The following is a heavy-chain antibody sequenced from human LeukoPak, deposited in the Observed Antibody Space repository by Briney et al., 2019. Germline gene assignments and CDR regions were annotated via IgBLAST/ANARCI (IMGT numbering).Heavy chain of an antibody. D-gene: IGHD2-2*01. Sequence: GGSLRLSCAASGFTFSSYGMHWVRQAPGKGLEWVAVIWYDGSNKYYADSVKGRFTISRDNSKNTLYLQMNSLRAEDTAVYYCARGLGYCSSTSCYENGMDVWGQGTTVTVSS. J-gene: IGHJ6*02. V-gene: IGHV3-33*01. CDR1: GFTFSSYG. CDR2: IWYDGSNK. CDR3: ARGLGYCSSTSCYENGMDV.